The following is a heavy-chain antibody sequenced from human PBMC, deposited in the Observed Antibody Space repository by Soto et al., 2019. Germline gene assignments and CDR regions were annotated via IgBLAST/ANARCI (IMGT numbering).Heavy chain of an antibody. J-gene: IGHJ6*02. CDR3: ARDLGAVAGPEEGYGMDV. Sequence: ASVKVSCKASGYTFTGYYMHWVRQAPGQGLEWMGWINPNSGGTNYAQKFQGWVTMTRDTSISTAYMELSRLRSDDTAVYYCARDLGAVAGPEEGYGMDVWGQGTTVTVSS. CDR1: GYTFTGYY. CDR2: INPNSGGT. D-gene: IGHD6-19*01. V-gene: IGHV1-2*04.